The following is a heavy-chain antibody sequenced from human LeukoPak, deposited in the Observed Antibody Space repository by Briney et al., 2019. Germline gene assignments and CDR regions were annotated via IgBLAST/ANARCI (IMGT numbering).Heavy chain of an antibody. Sequence: ASVKVSCKVSGYILTELSMHWVRQAPGKGLEWMGGFDPEDGETIYAQKFQGRVTMTEDTSTDTAYMELSSLRSEDTAVYYCATDQGQTMVRGAPRKNWFDPWGQGTLVTVSS. D-gene: IGHD3-10*01. V-gene: IGHV1-24*01. CDR1: GYILTELS. J-gene: IGHJ5*02. CDR2: FDPEDGET. CDR3: ATDQGQTMVRGAPRKNWFDP.